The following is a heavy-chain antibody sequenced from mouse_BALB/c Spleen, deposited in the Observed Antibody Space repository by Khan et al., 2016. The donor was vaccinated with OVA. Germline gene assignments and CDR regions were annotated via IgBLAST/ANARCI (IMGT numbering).Heavy chain of an antibody. CDR3: VRGDGSFDY. CDR2: IRSKSNNYAT. Sequence: EVQLVETGGGLVQPTGSLKLSCAAPGFTFNTYAMNWVRQAPGKGLEWVARIRSKSNNYATYYADSVKDRFTISRDDSQSMLYLQMNNLKTEDTARYYCVRGDGSFDYWGQGTTLTVSS. D-gene: IGHD1-1*01. CDR1: GFTFNTYA. V-gene: IGHV10S3*01. J-gene: IGHJ2*01.